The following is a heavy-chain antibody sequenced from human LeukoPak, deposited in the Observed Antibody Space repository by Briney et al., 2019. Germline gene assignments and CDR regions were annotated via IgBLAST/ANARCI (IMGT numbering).Heavy chain of an antibody. V-gene: IGHV3-48*03. Sequence: GGSLRLSCAASGFTFSSYEMNWVCQAPGKGLEWVSYISSSGSTIYYADSVKGRFTISRDNAKNSLYLQMNSLRAEDTAVYYCARGGYSLYYYYGMDVWGQGTLVTVSS. CDR2: ISSSGSTI. J-gene: IGHJ6*02. D-gene: IGHD3-22*01. CDR1: GFTFSSYE. CDR3: ARGGYSLYYYYGMDV.